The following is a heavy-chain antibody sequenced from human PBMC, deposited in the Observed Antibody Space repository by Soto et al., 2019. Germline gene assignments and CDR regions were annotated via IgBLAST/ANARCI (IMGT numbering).Heavy chain of an antibody. J-gene: IGHJ4*02. CDR1: GFTFSNYG. V-gene: IGHV3-30*03. Sequence: QPGGSLRLSCAASGFTFSNYGMHWVRQAPGKGLEWLAFISHDGSNTYYADSVKGRFTISRDNAKNSLYLQMNSLRAEDTAVYYCAREHIVVVTAIPEGYFDYWGQGTLVTVSS. CDR3: AREHIVVVTAIPEGYFDY. CDR2: ISHDGSNT. D-gene: IGHD2-21*02.